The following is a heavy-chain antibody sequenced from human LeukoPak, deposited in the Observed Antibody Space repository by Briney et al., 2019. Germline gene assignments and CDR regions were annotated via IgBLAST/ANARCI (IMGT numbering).Heavy chain of an antibody. J-gene: IGHJ5*02. CDR3: ASSYDFWSGPPFDP. V-gene: IGHV1-2*02. Sequence: GASVKVSCTASGYTFTGHYMHWVRQAPGQGREWMGWINPNSGGTKYAPKFQGRVTLTRATSISTAYMELSRLRCDDTAVYYCASSYDFWSGPPFDPWGQGTLVTVSS. CDR2: INPNSGGT. CDR1: GYTFTGHY. D-gene: IGHD3-3*01.